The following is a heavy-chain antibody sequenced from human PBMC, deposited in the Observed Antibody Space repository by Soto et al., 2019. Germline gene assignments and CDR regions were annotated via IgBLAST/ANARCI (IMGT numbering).Heavy chain of an antibody. D-gene: IGHD1-7*01. CDR1: CYNFSNYG. CDR2: ISAYSGKT. V-gene: IGHV1-18*01. CDR3: ARTGELRLDS. J-gene: IGHJ4*02. Sequence: QVYPVQSGAEVKKPGASVGVSCQASCYNFSNYGISWVRQAPGQGLEWMGWISAYSGKTNYAQSLQVRVTMTTDTSTNTAYMELRSLTSDDTAVYYCARTGELRLDSWGQGTLVTVSS.